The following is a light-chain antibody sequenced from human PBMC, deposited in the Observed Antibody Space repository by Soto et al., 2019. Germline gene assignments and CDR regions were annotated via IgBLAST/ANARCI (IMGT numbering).Light chain of an antibody. V-gene: IGKV1-6*01. CDR3: QQLRMYPST. CDR1: QGIRND. Sequence: AIQMTQSPSSLSASVGERVTITCRASQGIRNDLGWYQQKPGKAPKLLIYAASSLQSGVPSRFSGSGSGTDFALTITSLQAEDFATYYCQQLRMYPSTFGGGTKVDIK. CDR2: AAS. J-gene: IGKJ4*01.